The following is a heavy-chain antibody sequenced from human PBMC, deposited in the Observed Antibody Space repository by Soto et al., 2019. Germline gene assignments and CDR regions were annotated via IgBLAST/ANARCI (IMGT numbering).Heavy chain of an antibody. CDR2: IIPIFGTA. V-gene: IGHV1-69*13. D-gene: IGHD3-16*01. Sequence: GASVKVSCKASGGTFSSYAISWVRQAPGQGLEWMGGIIPIFGTANYAQKFQGRVTITADESTSTAYMELSSLRSEDTAVYYCARRKGGRLGELLEFDYWGQGTLVTVSS. CDR1: GGTFSSYA. J-gene: IGHJ4*02. CDR3: ARRKGGRLGELLEFDY.